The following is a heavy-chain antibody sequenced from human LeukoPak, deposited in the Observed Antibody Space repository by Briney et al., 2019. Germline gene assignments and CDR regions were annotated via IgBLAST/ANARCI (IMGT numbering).Heavy chain of an antibody. D-gene: IGHD4-17*01. J-gene: IGHJ6*02. CDR3: ARVGTVTTSYYYYGMDV. V-gene: IGHV1-18*01. CDR1: GYTFTRYG. Sequence: GASVKVSCKASGYTFTRYGISWVRQAPGQGLEWMGWISAYNGKTDYAQSVQARVTLSTDTSTSTAYMELRSLRSDDTAVYYCARVGTVTTSYYYYGMDVWGQGTTVTVSS. CDR2: ISAYNGKT.